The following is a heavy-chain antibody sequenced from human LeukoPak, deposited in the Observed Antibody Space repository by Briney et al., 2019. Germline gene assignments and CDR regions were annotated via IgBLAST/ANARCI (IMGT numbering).Heavy chain of an antibody. D-gene: IGHD3-10*01. CDR2: INHSGST. CDR3: ARLVRGVITNWFDP. CDR1: GGSFSGYY. Sequence: SETLSLTCAVYGGSFSGYYWSWIRQPPGKGLEWIGEINHSGSTNYNPSLKSRVTISVDTSKNQFSLKLSSVTAADTAVYYCARLVRGVITNWFDPWGQGTLSPSPQ. J-gene: IGHJ5*02. V-gene: IGHV4-34*01.